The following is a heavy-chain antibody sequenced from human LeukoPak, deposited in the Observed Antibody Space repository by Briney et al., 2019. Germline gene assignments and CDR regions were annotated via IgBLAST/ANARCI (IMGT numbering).Heavy chain of an antibody. D-gene: IGHD3-10*01. CDR3: ASHQYGAGTNYHDY. CDR1: GGSISSGNYY. J-gene: IGHJ4*02. CDR2: ITTSGST. V-gene: IGHV4-61*02. Sequence: SQTLSLTCTVSGGSISSGNYYWSWIRQPAGTGLEWIGRITTSGSTNYDPSLKSRVIISIDTSKNQFSLRLSSATAADTAVYYCASHQYGAGTNYHDYWGQGTLVTVSS.